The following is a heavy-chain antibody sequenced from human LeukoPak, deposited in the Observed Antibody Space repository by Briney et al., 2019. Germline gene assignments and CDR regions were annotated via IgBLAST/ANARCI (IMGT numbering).Heavy chain of an antibody. CDR2: ISSNGGST. Sequence: PGGSLRLSCSASGFTFSSYAMHWVRQAPGKGLEYVSAISSNGGSTYYADSVKGRFTISRDNARNTLYLQMNSLRAEDTAVYYCARGGPIYCSGDSCYPGDYWGQGTLVTVSS. CDR1: GFTFSSYA. CDR3: ARGGPIYCSGDSCYPGDY. V-gene: IGHV3-64*04. D-gene: IGHD2-15*01. J-gene: IGHJ4*02.